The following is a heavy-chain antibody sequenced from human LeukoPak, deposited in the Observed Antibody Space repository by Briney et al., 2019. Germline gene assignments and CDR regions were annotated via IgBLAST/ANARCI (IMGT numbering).Heavy chain of an antibody. CDR2: IYYTGGT. CDR3: ARSGLSGSGRKRRAYFDY. J-gene: IGHJ4*01. CDR1: SGSISGYY. V-gene: IGHV4-59*01. Sequence: SETLSLICSVSSGSISGYYWSWIRQPPGKGLEWIGYIYYTGGTNYNPTLSGRVTMSLDTSRDQLSLNLTSVTAADTAVYYCARSGLSGSGRKRRAYFDYWGHGALVTVSS. D-gene: IGHD3-10*01.